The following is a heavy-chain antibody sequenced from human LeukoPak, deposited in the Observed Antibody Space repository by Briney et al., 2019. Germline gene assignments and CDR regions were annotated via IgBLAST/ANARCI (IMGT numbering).Heavy chain of an antibody. V-gene: IGHV1-8*03. J-gene: IGHJ4*02. CDR3: ARAPCYYGSSGYCDY. D-gene: IGHD3-22*01. Sequence: ASVKISCKPSGYTFTDYDINWVRQAPGQGLEWMGWMNPNSGHAGYAQKFQGRVTFTRDTSISTACMELDSLRSEDTAFYYCARAPCYYGSSGYCDYWGQGTLVTVSS. CDR2: MNPNSGHA. CDR1: GYTFTDYD.